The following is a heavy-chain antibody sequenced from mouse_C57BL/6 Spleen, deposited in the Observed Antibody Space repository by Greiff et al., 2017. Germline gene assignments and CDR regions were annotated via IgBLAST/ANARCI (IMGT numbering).Heavy chain of an antibody. CDR3: AKLNYAMDY. Sequence: VQLQQSGGGLVKPGGSLKLSCAASGFTFSDYGMHWVRQAPEKGLEWVAYISSGSSTIYYADTVKGRFTISRDNAKNTLFLQMTSLRSEDTAMYYCAKLNYAMDYWGQGTSVTVSS. CDR2: ISSGSSTI. V-gene: IGHV5-17*01. CDR1: GFTFSDYG. J-gene: IGHJ4*01.